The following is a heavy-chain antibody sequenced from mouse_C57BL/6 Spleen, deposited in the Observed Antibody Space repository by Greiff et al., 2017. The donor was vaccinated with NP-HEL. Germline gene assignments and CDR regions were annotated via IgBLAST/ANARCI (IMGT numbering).Heavy chain of an antibody. Sequence: VQLQQSGAELVRPGASVTLSCKASGYTFTDYEMHWVKQTPVHGLEWIGAIDPETGGTAYNQKFKGKAILTADKSSSTAYMELGSLTSEDSAVYYCTRGEAGTQAFAYWGQGTLVTVSA. D-gene: IGHD3-2*02. CDR3: TRGEAGTQAFAY. J-gene: IGHJ3*01. V-gene: IGHV1-15*01. CDR2: IDPETGGT. CDR1: GYTFTDYE.